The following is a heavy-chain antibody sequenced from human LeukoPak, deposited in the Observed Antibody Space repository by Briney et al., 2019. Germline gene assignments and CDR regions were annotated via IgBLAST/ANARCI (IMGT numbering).Heavy chain of an antibody. CDR3: ARAYVYGSGSYRPYYSDY. D-gene: IGHD3-10*01. CDR1: GGSFSGYY. Sequence: SETLSLTCAVYGGSFSGYYWSWIRQPPGKGLEWIGEINHGGSTNYNPSLKSRVTISVDTSKSQFSLKLSSVTAADTAVYYCARAYVYGSGSYRPYYSDYWGQGTLVTVSS. CDR2: INHGGST. V-gene: IGHV4-34*01. J-gene: IGHJ4*02.